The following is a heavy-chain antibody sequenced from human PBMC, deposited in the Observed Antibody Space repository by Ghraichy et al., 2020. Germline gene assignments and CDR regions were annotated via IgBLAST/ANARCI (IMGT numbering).Heavy chain of an antibody. J-gene: IGHJ4*02. CDR3: AKGWIRIVDY. V-gene: IGHV3-23*01. D-gene: IGHD2-15*01. CDR1: GFTFSSYA. CDR2: ISGSGGST. Sequence: GESLNISCAASGFTFSSYAMSWVRQAPGKGLEWVSAISGSGGSTYYADSVKGRFTISRDNSKNTLYLQMNSLRAEDTAVYYCAKGWIRIVDYWGQGTLVTVSS.